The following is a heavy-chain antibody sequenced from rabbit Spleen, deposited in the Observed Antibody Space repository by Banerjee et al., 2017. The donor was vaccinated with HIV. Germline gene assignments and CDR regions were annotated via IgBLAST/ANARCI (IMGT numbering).Heavy chain of an antibody. CDR3: ARGSAAMTMVITGFYFNL. CDR2: IYGGSGGST. D-gene: IGHD2-1*01. V-gene: IGHV1S40*01. CDR1: GFSFRDSYY. J-gene: IGHJ4*01. Sequence: QSLEESGGDRVKPGASLTTTLTASGFSFRDSYYMFWVRQAPGKGLECIACIYGGSGGSTWYASWAKGRFTISRTSSTTVTLQLTSLTAADTATYFCARGSAAMTMVITGFYFNLWGPGTLVTVS.